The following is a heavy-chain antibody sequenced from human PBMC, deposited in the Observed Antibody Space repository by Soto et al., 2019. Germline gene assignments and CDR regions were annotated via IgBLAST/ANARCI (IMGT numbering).Heavy chain of an antibody. V-gene: IGHV3-30-3*01. CDR1: GFTFSSYA. CDR2: ISYDGSNK. D-gene: IGHD6-19*01. Sequence: PVGSLRLSCAASGFTFSSYAMHWVRQAPGKGLEWVAVISYDGSNKYYADSVKGRFTISRDNSKNTLYLQMNSLRAEDTAVYYCAREVAVAGDAFDIWGQGTMVTVSS. CDR3: AREVAVAGDAFDI. J-gene: IGHJ3*02.